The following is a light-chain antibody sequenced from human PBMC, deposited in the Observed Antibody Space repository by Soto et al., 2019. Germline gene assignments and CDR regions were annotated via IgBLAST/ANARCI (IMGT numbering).Light chain of an antibody. CDR1: QSISSW. J-gene: IGKJ1*01. CDR2: KAS. CDR3: QQYNTYPWT. Sequence: DIPMTQSPSTLSASVGDRVTITCRASQSISSWLAWYQQKPGRAPNLLIYKASSLGSGVPSRFSGSESGTEFTLTISSLQPDDFATYYCQQYNTYPWTFGQGTKVEIK. V-gene: IGKV1-5*03.